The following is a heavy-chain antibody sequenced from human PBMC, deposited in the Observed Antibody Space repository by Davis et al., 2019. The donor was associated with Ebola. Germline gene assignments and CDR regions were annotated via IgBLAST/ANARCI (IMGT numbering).Heavy chain of an antibody. Sequence: GESLKISCAASGFTFSSYAMSWVRQAPGKGLEWVSAISGSGGSTYYADSVKGRFTISRDNSKNTLYLQMNSLRAEDTAVYYCAKDRPVSEDYWGQGTLVTVSS. V-gene: IGHV3-23*01. D-gene: IGHD6-6*01. CDR3: AKDRPVSEDY. J-gene: IGHJ4*02. CDR2: ISGSGGST. CDR1: GFTFSSYA.